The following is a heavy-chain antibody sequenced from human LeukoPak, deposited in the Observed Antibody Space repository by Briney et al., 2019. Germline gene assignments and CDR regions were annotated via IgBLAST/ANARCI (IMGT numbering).Heavy chain of an antibody. V-gene: IGHV3-23*01. Sequence: GGSLRLSCAVSGFTFSSYAMSWVRQAPGKGLEWVSGISGSGDSIGDSIYYADSVKGRFTISRDNSKNTLYLQMNSLRVEDTAVYYCARDRPLDGYLTPDYWGQGTLVTVSS. D-gene: IGHD5-24*01. CDR2: ISGSGDSI. J-gene: IGHJ4*02. CDR3: ARDRPLDGYLTPDY. CDR1: GFTFSSYA.